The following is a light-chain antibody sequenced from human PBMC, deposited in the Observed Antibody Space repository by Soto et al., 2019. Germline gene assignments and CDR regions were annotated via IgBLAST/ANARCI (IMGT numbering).Light chain of an antibody. CDR1: QGIRND. CDR3: LQDYDYPLT. Sequence: AIQMTQSPSSLSASVEDKVTITCRASQGIRNDLGWYQQKPGKAPKLLIYAASTLQSGVPSRFSGSGSGTDFTLTISSLQPEDFATYYCLQDYDYPLTFGGGTKVDIK. CDR2: AAS. V-gene: IGKV1-6*01. J-gene: IGKJ4*01.